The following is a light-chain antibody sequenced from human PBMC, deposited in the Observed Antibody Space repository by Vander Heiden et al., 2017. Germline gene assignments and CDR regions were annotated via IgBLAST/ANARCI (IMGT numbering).Light chain of an antibody. CDR2: DVT. Sequence: QSVLTQPRPVSGSPGQSVTISCTGTSSDVGAYNYVSWYQQRPGKAPKVMIYDVTKRPSGVPVRFSGSKSGNTAALTISGLQAEDEADYYCCSYAGSYTVIFGGGTKLTVL. CDR1: SSDVGAYNY. J-gene: IGLJ2*01. V-gene: IGLV2-11*01. CDR3: CSYAGSYTVI.